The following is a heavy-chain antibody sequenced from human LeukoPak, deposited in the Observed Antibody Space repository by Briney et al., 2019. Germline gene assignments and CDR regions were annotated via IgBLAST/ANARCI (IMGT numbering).Heavy chain of an antibody. D-gene: IGHD5-12*01. CDR1: GGSSSDGDYF. V-gene: IGHV4-31*03. CDR3: ASAREGCLR. Sequence: PSQTLSLNGTVSGGSSSDGDYFWSCIRQLPGKGLEWIAYIYYSGRTDYNPSLKSRLSISVDTSKNQFSLQLSSVTAAGTAVYYCASAREGCLRWGQGTLVTVSA. CDR2: IYYSGRT. J-gene: IGHJ4*02.